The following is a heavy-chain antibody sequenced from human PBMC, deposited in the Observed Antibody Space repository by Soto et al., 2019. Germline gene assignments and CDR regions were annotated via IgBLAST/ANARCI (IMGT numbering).Heavy chain of an antibody. CDR3: AKRLYSTPWSVEY. J-gene: IGHJ4*02. V-gene: IGHV3-11*06. D-gene: IGHD6-13*01. CDR2: ISSSSSYT. CDR1: VFTFSDYD. Sequence: PGGSLRLSCAASVFTFSDYDMSCIRHSPGKWLEWVSYISSSSSYTNYADSVKGRFTISRDNAKNSLYLQMNSLRAEDTAVYYCAKRLYSTPWSVEYLGQGTLVTVSS.